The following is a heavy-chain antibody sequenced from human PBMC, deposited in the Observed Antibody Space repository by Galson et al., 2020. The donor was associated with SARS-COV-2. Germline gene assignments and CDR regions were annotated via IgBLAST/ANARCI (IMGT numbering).Heavy chain of an antibody. Sequence: GGSLRLSCAASGFTFTHYAMHWVRQAPGKGLEWLTVISHDGKIQVYADSVKGRFTISRDNSGNMVFLQIVSLRPDDTALYYCTRDVSGGASDIWGQGTMVTVSS. D-gene: IGHD1-26*01. V-gene: IGHV3-30*04. CDR2: ISHDGKIQ. CDR3: TRDVSGGASDI. J-gene: IGHJ3*02. CDR1: GFTFTHYA.